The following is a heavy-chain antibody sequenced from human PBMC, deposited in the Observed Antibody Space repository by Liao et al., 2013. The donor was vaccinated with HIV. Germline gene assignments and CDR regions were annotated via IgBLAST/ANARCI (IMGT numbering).Heavy chain of an antibody. CDR3: ASERAAAVAEYVQH. D-gene: IGHD6-13*01. V-gene: IGHV4-61*02. CDR1: SGSISSGGYY. CDR2: IYTTGGT. J-gene: IGHJ1*01. Sequence: QVQLQESGTGLVKPSETLSLTCTVSSGSISSGGYYWSWIRQPAGKGLEWIGRIYTTGGTNYNPSLKSRITISVDTPKNQFSLKLNSVTAADTAVYYCASERAAAVAEYVQHWGQGTLVTVSS.